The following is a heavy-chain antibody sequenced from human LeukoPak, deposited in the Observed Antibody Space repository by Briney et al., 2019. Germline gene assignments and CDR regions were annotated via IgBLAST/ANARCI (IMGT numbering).Heavy chain of an antibody. V-gene: IGHV3-7*01. CDR1: GFTFSSYW. CDR3: ERDGDGSSIDY. J-gene: IGHJ4*02. CDR2: IKKDGSEK. Sequence: PWGALRLSWAASGFTFSSYWMSWVRQAPGKGLEWGANIKKDGSEKYYVDSVKGRFTISRDNAKNSLYLQMNSLRAEDTAVYYCERDGDGSSIDYWGQGTLVTVSS. D-gene: IGHD1-26*01.